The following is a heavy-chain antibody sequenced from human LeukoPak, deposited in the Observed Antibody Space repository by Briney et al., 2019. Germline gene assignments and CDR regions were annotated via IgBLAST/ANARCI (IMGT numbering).Heavy chain of an antibody. CDR3: AKGLRLERIVGLLSWADY. Sequence: GGSLRLSCAASGFTFSDYYMSWIRQAPGKGLEGVSYISSSGSTIYYADSVKGRFTISRDNSKNTLYLQMNSLRAEDTAVYYCAKGLRLERIVGLLSWADYWGQGTLVTVSS. CDR1: GFTFSDYY. D-gene: IGHD1-1*01. V-gene: IGHV3-11*04. CDR2: ISSSGSTI. J-gene: IGHJ4*02.